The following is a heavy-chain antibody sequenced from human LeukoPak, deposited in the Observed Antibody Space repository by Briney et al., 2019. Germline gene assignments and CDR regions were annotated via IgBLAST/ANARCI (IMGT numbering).Heavy chain of an antibody. J-gene: IGHJ4*02. D-gene: IGHD5-24*01. CDR3: AHAGGYNSDY. Sequence: PGGSLRLSCAASGFTFTTYAMSWVRQAPGKGLEWVSGISGSGGNTYYADSVKGRFTISRDNSKNTLYLQMSTLRAEDTAVYYCAHAGGYNSDYWGQGTLVTVSS. CDR2: ISGSGGNT. V-gene: IGHV3-23*01. CDR1: GFTFTTYA.